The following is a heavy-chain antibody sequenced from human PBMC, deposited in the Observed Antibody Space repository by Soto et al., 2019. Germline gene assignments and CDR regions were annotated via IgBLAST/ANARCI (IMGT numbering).Heavy chain of an antibody. V-gene: IGHV4-59*01. D-gene: IGHD1-26*01. CDR1: GGSISSYY. Sequence: SETLSLTCTVSGGSISSYYWSWIRQPPGKGLEWIGHIYYSGSSNYNPSLKSRVTISLDTAKSQFSRNLSSGTAADTAVYYCARPYSRAYWGAFDVWGQGTMVT. CDR3: ARPYSRAYWGAFDV. CDR2: IYYSGSS. J-gene: IGHJ3*01.